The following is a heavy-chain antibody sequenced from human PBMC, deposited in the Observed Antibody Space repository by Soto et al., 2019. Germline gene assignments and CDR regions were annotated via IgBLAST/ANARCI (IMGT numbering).Heavy chain of an antibody. Sequence: QVQLVQSGAEVKKPGSSVKVSCKASGGTFSSYAISWVRQAPGQGLEWMGGIIPIFGTANYAQKFQGRVTITADESTSTAYMELSSLRSEDTAVYYCAGEPLAAAGKTYWFDPWGQGTLVTVSS. CDR1: GGTFSSYA. D-gene: IGHD6-13*01. J-gene: IGHJ5*02. CDR3: AGEPLAAAGKTYWFDP. V-gene: IGHV1-69*01. CDR2: IIPIFGTA.